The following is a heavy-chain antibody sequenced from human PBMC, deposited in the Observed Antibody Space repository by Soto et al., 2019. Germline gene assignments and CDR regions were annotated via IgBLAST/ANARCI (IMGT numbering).Heavy chain of an antibody. CDR1: GFDFRSYE. Sequence: GGSLRLSCVASGFDFRSYEMNWVRQAPGKGLEWVSNIYKNGAATYYAESVKGRFIISRDNAKSSLYLQMNSLRVEDTAVYYCAKRIVGNSGHGMDAWGQGTTVTVSS. J-gene: IGHJ6*02. D-gene: IGHD1-26*01. CDR2: IYKNGAAT. V-gene: IGHV3-48*03. CDR3: AKRIVGNSGHGMDA.